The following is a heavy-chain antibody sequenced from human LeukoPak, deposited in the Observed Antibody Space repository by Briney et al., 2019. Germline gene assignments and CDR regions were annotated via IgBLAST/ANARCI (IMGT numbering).Heavy chain of an antibody. D-gene: IGHD2-2*02. CDR3: ARERAYCSSTSCYIRGIDY. V-gene: IGHV1-69*17. J-gene: IGHJ4*02. Sequence: FGIANYAQKFQGRVTITADKSTSTAYMELSSLRSEDTAVYYCARERAYCSSTSCYIRGIDYWGQGTLVTVSS. CDR2: FGIA.